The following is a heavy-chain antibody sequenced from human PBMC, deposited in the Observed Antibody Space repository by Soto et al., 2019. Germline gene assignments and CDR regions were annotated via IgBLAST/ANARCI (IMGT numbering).Heavy chain of an antibody. J-gene: IGHJ4*02. CDR1: GGSISSGDYY. D-gene: IGHD5-12*01. CDR2: IYYSGST. Sequence: SETLSLTCTVSGGSISSGDYYWSWIRQPPGKGLEWIGYIYYSGSTYYNPSLKSRVTISVDTSKNQFSLKLSSVTAADTAVYYCARDSGYEHFDYWGQGTLVTVSS. V-gene: IGHV4-30-4*01. CDR3: ARDSGYEHFDY.